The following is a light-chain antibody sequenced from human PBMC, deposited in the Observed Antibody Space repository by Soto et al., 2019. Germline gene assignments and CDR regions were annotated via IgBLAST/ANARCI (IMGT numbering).Light chain of an antibody. V-gene: IGLV1-40*01. CDR3: PSYGRSFYV. CDR1: SPQIGAGYD. CDR2: GNR. J-gene: IGLJ1*01. Sequence: QSVGRRVATGSRAPRGGGHFSCIGGSPQIGAGYDVHWDKESPGSAPKSLIYGNRHRPSGVPDRFPGSKSGPSASLAITGLQAEDGADYYRPSYGRSFYVFGIGTKVTV.